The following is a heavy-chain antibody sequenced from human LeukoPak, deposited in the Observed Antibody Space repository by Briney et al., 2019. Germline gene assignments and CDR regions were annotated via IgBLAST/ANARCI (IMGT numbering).Heavy chain of an antibody. V-gene: IGHV3-23*01. CDR1: GFTFSTYA. Sequence: GSLRLSCAASGFTFSTYAMSWVRQAPGKGLEWVSAISGTGGNTYYADSVKGRFTISRDNSKNTLHLQMNSLRAEDTAVYYCANHNIATFDYWGQGTLVTVSS. CDR3: ANHNIATFDY. CDR2: ISGTGGNT. J-gene: IGHJ4*02. D-gene: IGHD2/OR15-2a*01.